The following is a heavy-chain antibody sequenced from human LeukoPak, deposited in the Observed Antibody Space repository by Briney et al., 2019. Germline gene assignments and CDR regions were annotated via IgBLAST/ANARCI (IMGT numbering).Heavy chain of an antibody. CDR2: SSAYNGNT. D-gene: IGHD2-15*01. CDR1: VYTFTSYG. CDR3: ARDSVVVGVAAALDYYYGMDG. Sequence: ASVKVSRKGSVYTFTSYGISWVRQAPGQGLEWVGWSSAYNGNTNYAQKLQGKVTMTTDTSTSTAYMELRSLRSDDTAVYYCARDSVVVGVAAALDYYYGMDGWGQGTTVTAAS. J-gene: IGHJ6*02. V-gene: IGHV1-18*01.